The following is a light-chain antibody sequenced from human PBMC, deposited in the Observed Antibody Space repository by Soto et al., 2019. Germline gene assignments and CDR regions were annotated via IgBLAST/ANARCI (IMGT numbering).Light chain of an antibody. CDR2: DAS. Sequence: DIQMTQSPSTLSASVGDRVTITCRASQSISSRLAWYQQKPGKAPKLLIYDASNLESGVPSRFSGSGSGTEFFPTISSLQPDDVATYYCQQHNSYPITFGQGTRLEIK. CDR3: QQHNSYPIT. V-gene: IGKV1-5*01. CDR1: QSISSR. J-gene: IGKJ5*01.